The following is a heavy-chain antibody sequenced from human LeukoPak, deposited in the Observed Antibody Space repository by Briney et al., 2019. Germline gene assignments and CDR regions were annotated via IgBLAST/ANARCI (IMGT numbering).Heavy chain of an antibody. CDR3: ARMVHNFDDVWGSYRSTGFDY. D-gene: IGHD3-16*02. J-gene: IGHJ4*02. CDR1: VASITSSSYY. CDR2: MDYSGTT. Sequence: SETLSLTCTVSVASITSSSYYWGWIRQAPGKGLEWIGNMDYSGTTYYSPYLNSRVIISVDTSKNKFSLELKSVTAADTAVYYCARMVHNFDDVWGSYRSTGFDYWGQGALVTVSS. V-gene: IGHV4-39*01.